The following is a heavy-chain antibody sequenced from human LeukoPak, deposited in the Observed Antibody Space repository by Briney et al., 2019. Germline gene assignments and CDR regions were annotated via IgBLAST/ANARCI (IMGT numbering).Heavy chain of an antibody. V-gene: IGHV3-23*01. CDR2: ISGSGSGGST. Sequence: PGGSLRLSCAASGFTFSSSAMSWVRQAPGKGLEWASSISGSGSGGSTGYADSVKGRFTISRDNSQSTLYLHMNSLSTEDTALYYCARAVPAPGTPENAFDIWGQGTMVTISS. D-gene: IGHD6-13*01. J-gene: IGHJ3*02. CDR3: ARAVPAPGTPENAFDI. CDR1: GFTFSSSA.